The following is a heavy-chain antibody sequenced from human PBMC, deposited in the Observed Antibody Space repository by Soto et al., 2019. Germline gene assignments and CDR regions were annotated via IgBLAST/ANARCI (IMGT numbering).Heavy chain of an antibody. V-gene: IGHV3-48*02. Sequence: GGSLRLSCAASGFTFINYNMNWVRQAPGKGLEWVSYISSRSSTIYYADSVKGRFTISRDNAKNSLYLQMNSLRDEDTAVYYCARDCGKGYGMDVWGQGTTVTVS. CDR2: ISSRSSTI. CDR1: GFTFINYN. J-gene: IGHJ6*02. CDR3: ARDCGKGYGMDV.